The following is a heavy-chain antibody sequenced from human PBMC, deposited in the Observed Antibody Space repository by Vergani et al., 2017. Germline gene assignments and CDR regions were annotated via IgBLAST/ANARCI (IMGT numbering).Heavy chain of an antibody. D-gene: IGHD3-22*01. J-gene: IGHJ3*02. CDR3: ARWQYYYDSSGASDAFDI. CDR1: GGTSTSQT. CDR2: INPNSGGT. V-gene: IGHV1-2*02. Sequence: QVLLVQSGSEVKKPGSSVKVSCEDSGGTSTSQTFSWVRQAPGQGLEWMGWINPNSGGTNYAQKFQGRVTMTRDTSISTAYMELSRLRSDDTAVYYCARWQYYYDSSGASDAFDIWGQGTMVTVSS.